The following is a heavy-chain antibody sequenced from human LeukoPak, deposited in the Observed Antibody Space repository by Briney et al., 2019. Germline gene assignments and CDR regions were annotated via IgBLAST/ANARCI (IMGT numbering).Heavy chain of an antibody. CDR3: AKGGYKSSSGWYVDY. CDR1: GVTFSSYS. Sequence: GGSLRLSCAASGVTFSSYSMDWVRQAPDKGLEWVAVISYDGSNKYYADSVKGRFTISRDNSKNTLFLQMNSLRAEDTAVYYCAKGGYKSSSGWYVDYWGQGTLVTVSS. V-gene: IGHV3-30-3*01. J-gene: IGHJ4*02. CDR2: ISYDGSNK. D-gene: IGHD6-19*01.